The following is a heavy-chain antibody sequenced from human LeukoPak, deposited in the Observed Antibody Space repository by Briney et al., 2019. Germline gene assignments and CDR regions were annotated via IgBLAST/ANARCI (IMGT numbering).Heavy chain of an antibody. D-gene: IGHD5/OR15-5a*01. CDR2: INQDGSEK. CDR3: ASSSTGFFDY. V-gene: IGHV3-7*05. CDR1: GFTFSNVW. J-gene: IGHJ4*02. Sequence: PGGSLRLSCAASGFTFSNVWMCWVRQAPGKGLEWVASINQDGSEKYYVDSVKGRFTISRDNAKNSQYLQMNSLRAEDTAVYHCASSSTGFFDYWGQGALVTVSS.